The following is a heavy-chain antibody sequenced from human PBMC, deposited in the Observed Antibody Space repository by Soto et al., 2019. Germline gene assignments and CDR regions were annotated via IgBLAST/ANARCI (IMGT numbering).Heavy chain of an antibody. V-gene: IGHV3-21*04. CDR1: GFTFSTYA. CDR2: ISSTGSFR. J-gene: IGHJ1*01. Sequence: GGSLRLSCAASGFTFSTYAMNWVRQAPGKGLEWVSSISSTGSFRYYADSVKGRFTISRDNAKNSLYLQMNSLRAQDTAVYYCARGAPGRDGYNLDFQHWGQGTWSPSPQ. D-gene: IGHD5-12*01. CDR3: ARGAPGRDGYNLDFQH.